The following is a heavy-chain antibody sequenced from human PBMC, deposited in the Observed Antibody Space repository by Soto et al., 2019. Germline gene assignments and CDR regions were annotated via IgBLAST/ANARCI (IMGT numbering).Heavy chain of an antibody. J-gene: IGHJ6*02. Sequence: SETLCLTCTVSGGSISSYYWSWIRQPPGKGLEWIGYIYYSGSTNYNPSLKSRVTISVDTSKNQFSLKLSSVTAADTAVYYCARDRVVVVVAAMGTLDYYYYYGMDVWGQGTTVTVSS. CDR1: GGSISSYY. D-gene: IGHD2-15*01. CDR2: IYYSGST. V-gene: IGHV4-59*01. CDR3: ARDRVVVVVAAMGTLDYYYYYGMDV.